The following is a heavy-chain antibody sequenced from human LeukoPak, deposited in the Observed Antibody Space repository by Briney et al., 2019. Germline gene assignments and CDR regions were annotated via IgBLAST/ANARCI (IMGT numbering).Heavy chain of an antibody. CDR2: IYESGST. D-gene: IGHD3-9*01. CDR1: GGSFSGYY. J-gene: IGHJ4*02. Sequence: SETLSLTCAVYGGSFSGYYWSWIRQPPGKELEWIGYIYESGSTDYNPSLKSRVTISVDTSKNQFSLKLSSVTAADTAVYYCARMGYFDWLLYDYWGQGTLVTVSS. CDR3: ARMGYFDWLLYDY. V-gene: IGHV4-59*01.